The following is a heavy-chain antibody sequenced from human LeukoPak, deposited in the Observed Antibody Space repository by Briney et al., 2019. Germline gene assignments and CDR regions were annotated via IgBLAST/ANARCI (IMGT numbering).Heavy chain of an antibody. D-gene: IGHD3-10*01. CDR2: IKHDGSQR. J-gene: IGHJ3*02. CDR1: GFSLGTYW. Sequence: PGGSLRLSCVASGFSLGTYWMSWVRRPPGKGLEWVANIKHDGSQRYYVDSVKGRFTISRDNARNSLYLQMNSLRAEDTAVYYCVRDGMGVIKAFDIWGQGTMVTVSS. V-gene: IGHV3-7*05. CDR3: VRDGMGVIKAFDI.